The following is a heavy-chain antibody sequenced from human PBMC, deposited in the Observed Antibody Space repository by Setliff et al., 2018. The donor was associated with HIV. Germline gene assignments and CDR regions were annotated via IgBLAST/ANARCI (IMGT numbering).Heavy chain of an antibody. CDR2: IPHSGTT. V-gene: IGHV4-39*07. J-gene: IGHJ4*02. CDR1: GGSISSSFYF. CDR3: ARVPHRVVGTTTLLYHFDY. Sequence: PSETLSLTCSVSGGSISSSFYFWGWIRQPPGKGLEGIGSIPHSGTTYYNPSLKRRVTIAVDTTTNQVSLQVNSVTAVDTAVYYCARVPHRVVGTTTLLYHFDYWGLGTLVTVSS. D-gene: IGHD1-26*01.